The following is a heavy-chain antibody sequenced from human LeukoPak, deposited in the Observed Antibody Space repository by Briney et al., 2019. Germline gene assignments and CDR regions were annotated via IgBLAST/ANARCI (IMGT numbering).Heavy chain of an antibody. V-gene: IGHV3-7*03. CDR1: GLTLSNYW. CDR3: AKDILAAGLFFDY. CDR2: INGDGSVS. J-gene: IGHJ4*02. D-gene: IGHD6-13*01. Sequence: GGSLRLSCSASGLTLSNYWMTWVRQAPGKGLEWVANINGDGSVSHHLDSAEGRLTISRDNAKNSLFLQMNSLRAEDTAVYYCAKDILAAGLFFDYWGQGALVTVSS.